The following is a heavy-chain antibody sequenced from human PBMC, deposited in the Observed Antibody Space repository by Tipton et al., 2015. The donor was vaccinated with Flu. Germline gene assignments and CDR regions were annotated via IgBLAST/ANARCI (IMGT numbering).Heavy chain of an antibody. CDR1: GFTFSTYA. CDR3: AKDLKKYCRGGSCYWDYYGMDV. CDR2: ISGSSGSAETT. V-gene: IGHV3-23*01. J-gene: IGHJ6*02. Sequence: SLRLSCAGSGFTFSTYAMSWVRQAPGKGLEWVSAISGSSGSAETTHYADSVKGRFTISRDDSKNTLYLQMNSLRAEDTAVYYCAKDLKKYCRGGSCYWDYYGMDVWGQGTTVTVSS. D-gene: IGHD2-15*01.